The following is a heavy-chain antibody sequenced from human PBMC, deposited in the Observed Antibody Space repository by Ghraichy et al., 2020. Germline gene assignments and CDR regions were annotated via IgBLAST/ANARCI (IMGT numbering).Heavy chain of an antibody. CDR1: GFTFNRYA. CDR3: ARAVSYQLIYGGVGH. J-gene: IGHJ5*02. Sequence: RGSLRLSCTASGFTFNRYAMTWFRQAPGKGLEWVSVISGDTNTIYYAGSVRGRFTISRDNSKSTLYLQMNSLRVVDTAVYYCARAVSYQLIYGGVGHWGQGTLVTVSS. V-gene: IGHV3-23*01. CDR2: ISGDTNTI. D-gene: IGHD2-2*02.